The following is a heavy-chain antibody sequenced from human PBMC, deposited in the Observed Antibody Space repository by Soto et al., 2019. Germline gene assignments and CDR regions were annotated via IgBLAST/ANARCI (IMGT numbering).Heavy chain of an antibody. CDR3: AREDTAMVTFGMDV. Sequence: GGSLRFSCAASGFTFSSYAMHWVRQAPGKGLEWVAVISYDGSNKYYADSVKGRFTISRDNSKNTLYLQMNSLRAEDTAVYYCAREDTAMVTFGMDVWGQGTTVTVSS. CDR1: GFTFSSYA. D-gene: IGHD5-18*01. V-gene: IGHV3-30-3*01. J-gene: IGHJ6*02. CDR2: ISYDGSNK.